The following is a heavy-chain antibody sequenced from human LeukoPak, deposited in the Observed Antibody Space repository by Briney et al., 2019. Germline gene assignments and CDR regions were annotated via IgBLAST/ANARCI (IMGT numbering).Heavy chain of an antibody. D-gene: IGHD6-6*01. CDR1: GDSISSHY. V-gene: IGHV4-59*11. CDR2: IYYSGST. Sequence: PSETLSLTCTVSGDSISSHYWSWIRQPPGKGLEWIGYIYYSGSTNYNPSLKSRVTMSVDTSKNQFSLKLRSVTAADTAVYSCARPSIAALSSPDYWGQGTLVTVSS. J-gene: IGHJ4*02. CDR3: ARPSIAALSSPDY.